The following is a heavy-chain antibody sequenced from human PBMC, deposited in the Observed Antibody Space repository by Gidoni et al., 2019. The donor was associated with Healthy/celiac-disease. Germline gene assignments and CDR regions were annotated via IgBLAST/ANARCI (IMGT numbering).Heavy chain of an antibody. J-gene: IGHJ4*02. V-gene: IGHV4-34*01. D-gene: IGHD3-9*01. CDR3: ARRGQVLTGYPVYFDY. Sequence: QVQLQQWGAGLLKPSETLSLTCAVYGGSFSGYYWSWIRQPPGKGLEWIGEINHSGSTNYNPSLKSRVTISVDTSKNQFSLKLSSVTAADTAVYYCARRGQVLTGYPVYFDYWGQGTLVTVSS. CDR2: INHSGST. CDR1: GGSFSGYY.